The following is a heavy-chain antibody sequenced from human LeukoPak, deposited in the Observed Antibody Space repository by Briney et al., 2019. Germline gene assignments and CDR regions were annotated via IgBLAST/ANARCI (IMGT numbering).Heavy chain of an antibody. CDR2: IYYSGST. J-gene: IGHJ4*02. CDR1: GGSISGYN. D-gene: IGHD6-19*01. V-gene: IGHV4-59*08. CDR3: ARQGGYSTAWSADY. Sequence: PSETLSLTCTVSGGSISGYNWSWIRQPPGKGLEWIGYIYYSGSTNYNPSLKSRVTMSVDTSKDQFSLKLSSLTAADTAVYYCARQGGYSTAWSADYWGQGTLVTVSS.